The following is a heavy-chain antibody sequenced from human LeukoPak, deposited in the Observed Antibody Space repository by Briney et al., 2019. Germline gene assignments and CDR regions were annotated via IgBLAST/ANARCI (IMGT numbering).Heavy chain of an antibody. V-gene: IGHV1-8*01. J-gene: IGHJ3*02. CDR2: MNPNSGNT. CDR1: GYTFTSYD. Sequence: ASVKVSCKASGYTFTSYDINWVRQATGQGLEWMGWMNPNSGNTGYAQKFQGRVTMTRNTSISTAYMELSSLRSVDTAVYYCARARGEMVAFDIWGQGTMVTVSS. CDR3: ARARGEMVAFDI. D-gene: IGHD3-10*01.